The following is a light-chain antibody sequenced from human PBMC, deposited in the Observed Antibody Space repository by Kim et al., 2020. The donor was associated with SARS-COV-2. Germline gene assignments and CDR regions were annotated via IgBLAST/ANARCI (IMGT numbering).Light chain of an antibody. CDR3: ATWDDSLNGYV. V-gene: IGLV1-44*01. CDR1: SSNIGSNT. CDR2: SNN. J-gene: IGLJ1*01. Sequence: QSVLTQPPSASGTPGQRVTISCSGSSSNIGSNTVNWYQQLPGTAPKLLIYSNNLRPSGVPDRFSGSKSGTSASLAISGLQSEDEADYYCATWDDSLNGYVFGTGTTVTVL.